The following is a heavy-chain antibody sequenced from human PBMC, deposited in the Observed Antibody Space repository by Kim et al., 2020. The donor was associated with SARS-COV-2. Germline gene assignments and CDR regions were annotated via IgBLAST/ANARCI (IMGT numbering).Heavy chain of an antibody. CDR2: ISYSGST. D-gene: IGHD5-12*01. CDR1: SASISSTNHY. Sequence: SETLSLTCTVSSASISSTNHYWGWIRQPPGKGLEWIGSISYSGSTYYNPSLRSRLTISVDTSRNHFSLKLSSVTAADTAVYYCASSSGGYDVEYWGQGIL. CDR3: ASSSGGYDVEY. V-gene: IGHV4-39*02. J-gene: IGHJ4*02.